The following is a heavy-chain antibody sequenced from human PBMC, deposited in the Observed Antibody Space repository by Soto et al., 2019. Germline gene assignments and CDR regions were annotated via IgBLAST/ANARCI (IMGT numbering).Heavy chain of an antibody. CDR3: ARHMKTTVTTYGMDV. CDR1: GYSFTSYW. V-gene: IGHV5-51*01. J-gene: IGHJ6*02. Sequence: GESRKISCKGSGYSFTSYWIGWVRQMPGKGLEWMGIIYPGDSDTRYSPSFQGQVTISADKSISTAYLQWSSLKASDTAMYYCARHMKTTVTTYGMDVSGQGTRVTVSS. CDR2: IYPGDSDT. D-gene: IGHD4-17*01.